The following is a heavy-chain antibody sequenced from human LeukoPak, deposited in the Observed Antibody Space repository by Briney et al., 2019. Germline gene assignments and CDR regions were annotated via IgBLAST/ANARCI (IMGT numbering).Heavy chain of an antibody. CDR3: ARHGPPAPGVDV. J-gene: IGHJ4*02. CDR1: GGSISSYY. CDR2: IYYSGST. V-gene: IGHV4-59*08. Sequence: SETLSLTCTVSGGSISSYYWSWIRQPPGKGLEWIGYIYYSGSTNYNPSLKGRVTISVDTSKNQFSLKLSSVTAADTAVYYCARHGPPAPGVDVWGQGTLVTASS. D-gene: IGHD2-15*01.